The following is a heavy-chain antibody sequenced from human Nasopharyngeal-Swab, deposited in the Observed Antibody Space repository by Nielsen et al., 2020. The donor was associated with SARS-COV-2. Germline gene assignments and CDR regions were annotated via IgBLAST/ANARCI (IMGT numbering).Heavy chain of an antibody. J-gene: IGHJ5*02. CDR3: AREYMVRGNQEPFDP. CDR1: GGSISSSNSY. Sequence: SETLSLTCTVSGGSISSSNSYWGWIRQPPEKGLEWIGTIYYSGSTYYNPSLKSRVTISVDTSKNQFSLKLSSVTAADTAVYYCAREYMVRGNQEPFDPWCQGTLVTVSS. CDR2: IYYSGST. D-gene: IGHD3-10*01. V-gene: IGHV4-39*07.